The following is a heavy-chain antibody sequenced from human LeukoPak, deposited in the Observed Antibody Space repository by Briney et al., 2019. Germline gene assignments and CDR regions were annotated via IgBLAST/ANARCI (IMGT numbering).Heavy chain of an antibody. CDR3: ARGWASGSYYNY. J-gene: IGHJ4*02. Sequence: PSETLSLTCTVSGGSLSSYYWNWIRQPPGKGLEWIGYIYYSGSTNYNPSLRRRVTISVDTSKNQFSLKLSSVTAADTAVYYCARGWASGSYYNYWGQGTLVTVSS. CDR2: IYYSGST. CDR1: GGSLSSYY. D-gene: IGHD1-26*01. V-gene: IGHV4-59*01.